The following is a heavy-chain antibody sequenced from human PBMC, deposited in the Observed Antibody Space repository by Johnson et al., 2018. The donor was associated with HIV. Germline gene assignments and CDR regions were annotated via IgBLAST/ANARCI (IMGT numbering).Heavy chain of an antibody. CDR1: GFPFSNFA. D-gene: IGHD6-6*01. CDR3: ARGGIEYNSPLGVGYAFDV. CDR2: ISYDGSKI. J-gene: IGHJ3*01. Sequence: QVPLVESGGGVVQPGRTLRLSCAASGFPFSNFAMHWVRQAPGKGLEWVAIISYDGSKIFYADSVKGRFTISRDNSKNTLFLQMNSLRAEDTALYYSARGGIEYNSPLGVGYAFDVWGQGTMVTVSS. V-gene: IGHV3-30*04.